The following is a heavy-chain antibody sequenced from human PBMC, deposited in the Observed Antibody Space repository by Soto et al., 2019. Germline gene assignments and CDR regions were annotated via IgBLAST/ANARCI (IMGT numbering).Heavy chain of an antibody. V-gene: IGHV4-59*01. J-gene: IGHJ6*02. CDR3: ARRAQLVPHYYYGMDV. Sequence: PSETLSLTCTVSGGSISIYYWSWIRQPPGKGLEWIGYIYYSGSTNYNPSLKSRVTISVDTSKNQFSLKLSSVTAADTAVYYCARRAQLVPHYYYGMDVWGQGTTVTVSS. D-gene: IGHD6-13*01. CDR1: GGSISIYY. CDR2: IYYSGST.